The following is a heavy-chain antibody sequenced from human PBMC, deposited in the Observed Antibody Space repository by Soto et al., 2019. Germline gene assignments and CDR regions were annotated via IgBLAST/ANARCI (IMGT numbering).Heavy chain of an antibody. Sequence: GGSLRLSCAASGFTFSSYAMSWVRQAPGKGLEWVSAISGSGGSTYYADSVKGRFTISRDNSKNTLYLQMNSLRAEDTAVYYCAKDFLDVGYCSGGSCYSLFDYWGQGTLVTVSS. D-gene: IGHD2-15*01. J-gene: IGHJ4*02. CDR3: AKDFLDVGYCSGGSCYSLFDY. CDR2: ISGSGGST. CDR1: GFTFSSYA. V-gene: IGHV3-23*01.